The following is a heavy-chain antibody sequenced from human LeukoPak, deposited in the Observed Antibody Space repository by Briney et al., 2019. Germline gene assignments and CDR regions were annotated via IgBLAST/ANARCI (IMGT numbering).Heavy chain of an antibody. J-gene: IGHJ4*02. CDR2: IRYDGSNK. Sequence: GRSLRLSCAASGFTFSSYVMHWVRQAPGKGLEWVAFIRYDGSNKYYADSVKGRFTISRDNSKHTLYLPMNRLRGVDTALYYCAKGSQYVDYWGQGPLVTVSS. CDR3: AKGSQYVDY. V-gene: IGHV3-30*02. CDR1: GFTFSSYV.